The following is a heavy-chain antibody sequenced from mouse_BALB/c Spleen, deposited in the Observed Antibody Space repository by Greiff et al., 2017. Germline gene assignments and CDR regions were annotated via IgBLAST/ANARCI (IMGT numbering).Heavy chain of an antibody. V-gene: IGHV1-54*01. J-gene: IGHJ3*01. CDR2: INPGSGGT. CDR1: GYAFTNYL. D-gene: IGHD2-14*01. CDR3: ANAYYRYGFAY. Sequence: QVHVKQSGAELVRPGTSVKVSCKASGYAFTNYLIEWVKQRPGQGLEWIGVINPGSGGTNYNEKFKGKATLTADTSSSTAYMQLSSLTSDDSAVYVCANAYYRYGFAYWGQGTLVTVSA.